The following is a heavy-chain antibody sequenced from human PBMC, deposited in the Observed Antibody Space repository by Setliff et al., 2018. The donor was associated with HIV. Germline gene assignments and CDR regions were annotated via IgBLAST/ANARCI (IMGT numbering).Heavy chain of an antibody. CDR1: GYTFTGYY. J-gene: IGHJ3*02. CDR3: ARGQLDRHLRSDVPFDI. V-gene: IGHV1-2*02. D-gene: IGHD1-1*01. Sequence: VASVKVSCKASGYTFTGYYMHWVRQAPGQGLEWMGWINPNSGGTNYAQKFQGRVTMTRDTSISTAYMELKSLRSDDTAVYFCARGQLDRHLRSDVPFDIWGQGTMVTVSS. CDR2: INPNSGGT.